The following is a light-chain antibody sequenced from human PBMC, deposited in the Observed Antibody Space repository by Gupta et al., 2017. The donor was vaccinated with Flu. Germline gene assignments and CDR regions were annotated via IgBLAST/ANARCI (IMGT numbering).Light chain of an antibody. CDR2: DDG. Sequence: SYLLTRPPPAPVAPGQPPRITCGGNNIGSKSVHWYQQKPGQAPVLLVYDDGDRPSGIPDRCSGSNSGNTATLTTSRVEAGDEADYYCQVWDSSSDHVVFGGGTKLTVL. CDR1: NIGSKS. CDR3: QVWDSSSDHVV. J-gene: IGLJ2*01. V-gene: IGLV3-21*02.